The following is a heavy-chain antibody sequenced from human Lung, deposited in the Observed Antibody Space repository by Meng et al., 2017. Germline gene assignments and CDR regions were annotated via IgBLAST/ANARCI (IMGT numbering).Heavy chain of an antibody. CDR2: LSGGGFTT. V-gene: IGHV3-23*04. CDR1: GFSFSSYA. Sequence: EGQWVGSGGGLVQPGGFLRLSCAASGFSFSSYAMSWVRHAPGKGLEWVSALSGGGFTTYYADSVKGRFAISRHNSKNTLYLQMNSLRAEDTALYYCAKYSYGLGDYLDYWGQGALVTVSS. D-gene: IGHD3-10*01. CDR3: AKYSYGLGDYLDY. J-gene: IGHJ4*02.